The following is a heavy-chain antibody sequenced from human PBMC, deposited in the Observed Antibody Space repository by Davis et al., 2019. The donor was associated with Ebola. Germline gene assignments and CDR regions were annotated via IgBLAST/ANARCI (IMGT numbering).Heavy chain of an antibody. Sequence: KVSCKASGYTFTSYYMHWVRQASGKGLEWVGRIRSKANSYATAYAASVKGRFTISRDDSKNTAYLQMNSLKTEDTAVYYCTRHPYCSGGSCYPSGYWGQGTLVTVSS. CDR3: TRHPYCSGGSCYPSGY. D-gene: IGHD2-15*01. CDR1: GYTFTSYY. J-gene: IGHJ4*02. CDR2: IRSKANSYAT. V-gene: IGHV3-73*01.